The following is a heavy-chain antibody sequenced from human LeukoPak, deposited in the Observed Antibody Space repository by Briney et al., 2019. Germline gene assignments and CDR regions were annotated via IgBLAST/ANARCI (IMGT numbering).Heavy chain of an antibody. J-gene: IGHJ3*02. D-gene: IGHD2-21*02. CDR2: ISYDGSNK. V-gene: IGHV3-30*04. CDR1: GFTFSSYA. Sequence: GGTLRLSCAASGFTFSSYAMHWVRQAPGKGLEWVAVISYDGSNKYYADSVKGRFTISRDNSKNTLYLQMNSLRAEDTAVYYCATPPRAYCGGDCYNDAFDIWGQGTMVTVSS. CDR3: ATPPRAYCGGDCYNDAFDI.